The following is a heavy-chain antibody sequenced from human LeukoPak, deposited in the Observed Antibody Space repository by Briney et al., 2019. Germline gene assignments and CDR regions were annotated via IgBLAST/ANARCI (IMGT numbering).Heavy chain of an antibody. J-gene: IGHJ3*02. D-gene: IGHD4-17*01. CDR1: GGSISGYY. Sequence: SETLSLTCTVSGGSISGYYWSWIRQPAGKGLEWIGRMYPSGSTKYNPSLKSRVTMSVDTSKNQFSLKLSSVTAAHTAVYYCARPYSGDYAFDIWGQGTLVTVSS. CDR2: MYPSGST. V-gene: IGHV4-4*07. CDR3: ARPYSGDYAFDI.